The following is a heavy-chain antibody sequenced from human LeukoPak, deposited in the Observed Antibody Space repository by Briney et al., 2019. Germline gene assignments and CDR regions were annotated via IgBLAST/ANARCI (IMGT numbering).Heavy chain of an antibody. CDR1: GCTFTSYA. CDR3: ARGYSSSWYSFSY. V-gene: IGHV1-3*01. D-gene: IGHD6-13*01. CDR2: INAGNGNT. J-gene: IGHJ4*02. Sequence: ASVKVSCKASGCTFTSYAMHWVRQAPGQRLEWMGWINAGNGNTKYSQKFQGRVTITRDTSASTAYMELSSLRSEDTAVYYCARGYSSSWYSFSYWGQGTLVTVSS.